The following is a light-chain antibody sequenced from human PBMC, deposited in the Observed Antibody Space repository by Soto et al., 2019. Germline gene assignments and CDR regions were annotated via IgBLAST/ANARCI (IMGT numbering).Light chain of an antibody. CDR3: SSYTSSSTVV. Sequence: QSVLTQPASVSGSPGQSISISCTGSSSDVGGYNYVSWYQHHPGKAPKLMIYDVSNRPSGVSNRFSGPRSGNTASLTIAGLQAEDEADYYCSSYTSSSTVVFGGGTKLTVL. CDR1: SSDVGGYNY. CDR2: DVS. J-gene: IGLJ2*01. V-gene: IGLV2-14*03.